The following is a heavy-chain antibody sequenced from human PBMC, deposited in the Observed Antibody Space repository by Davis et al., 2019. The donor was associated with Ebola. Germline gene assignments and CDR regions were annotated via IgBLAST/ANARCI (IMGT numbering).Heavy chain of an antibody. CDR3: ARDLRNGLRYFDWLLPNGMDV. CDR1: GFTFSSYS. J-gene: IGHJ6*02. D-gene: IGHD3-9*01. Sequence: GESLKISCAASGFTFSSYSMNWVRQAPGKGLEWVSSISSSSSYIYYADSVKGRFTISRDNAKNSLYLQMNSLRAEDTAVYYCARDLRNGLRYFDWLLPNGMDVWGQGTTVTVSS. CDR2: ISSSSSYI. V-gene: IGHV3-21*01.